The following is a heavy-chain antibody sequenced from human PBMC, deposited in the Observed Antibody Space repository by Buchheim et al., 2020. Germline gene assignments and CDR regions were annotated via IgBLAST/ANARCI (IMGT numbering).Heavy chain of an antibody. CDR1: GFTFSSYG. J-gene: IGHJ4*02. CDR2: ISYDGSNK. V-gene: IGHV3-30*18. D-gene: IGHD5-24*01. Sequence: QVQLVESGGGVVQPGRSLRLSCAASGFTFSSYGMHWVRQAPGKGLEWVAVISYDGSNKYYADSVKGRFTISRDNSKNTLYLQMNSLRAEDTAVYYCAKEIWLQLYYFDYWGQGTL. CDR3: AKEIWLQLYYFDY.